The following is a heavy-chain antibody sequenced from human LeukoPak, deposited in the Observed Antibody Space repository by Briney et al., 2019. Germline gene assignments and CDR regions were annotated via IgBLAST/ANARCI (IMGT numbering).Heavy chain of an antibody. CDR2: ICYTYSGTT. D-gene: IGHD2-21*02. CDR3: ASPLPPSPGVVVTAYYFQH. Sequence: SETLSLTCTVSGGSISSSSYCWGWIRQPPGKGLEWIGSICYTYSGTTYYHPSLKSRLTISVDTSKNQFSLKLSSVTAADTAVYYCASPLPPSPGVVVTAYYFQHWGQGTLVTVSS. CDR1: GGSISSSSYC. J-gene: IGHJ1*01. V-gene: IGHV4-39*07.